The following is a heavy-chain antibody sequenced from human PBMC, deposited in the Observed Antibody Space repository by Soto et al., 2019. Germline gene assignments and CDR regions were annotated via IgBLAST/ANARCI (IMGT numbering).Heavy chain of an antibody. V-gene: IGHV4-59*08. D-gene: IGHD6-19*01. Sequence: SETLSLTCTASGGSISTYHWNWIRQPPGKGLEWIGYIYYSGSTNYNPSLKSRVTISVDTSKNQFSLKLSSVTAAVTAVYYCARSEGSGWQLGYMDFRGKGTTLTVS. J-gene: IGHJ6*03. CDR2: IYYSGST. CDR1: GGSISTYH. CDR3: ARSEGSGWQLGYMDF.